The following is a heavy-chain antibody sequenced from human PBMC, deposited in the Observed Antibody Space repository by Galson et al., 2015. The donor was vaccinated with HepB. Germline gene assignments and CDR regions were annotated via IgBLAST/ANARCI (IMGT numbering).Heavy chain of an antibody. CDR3: ARALSIAAPGSWFDP. Sequence: SVKVSCKASGGTFSSYAISWVRQAPGQGLEWMGGIIPIFGTANYAQKFQGRVTITADESTSTAYMELSSLRSEDTAVYYCARALSIAAPGSWFDPWGQGTLVTVSS. D-gene: IGHD6-6*01. CDR1: GGTFSSYA. CDR2: IIPIFGTA. V-gene: IGHV1-69*13. J-gene: IGHJ5*02.